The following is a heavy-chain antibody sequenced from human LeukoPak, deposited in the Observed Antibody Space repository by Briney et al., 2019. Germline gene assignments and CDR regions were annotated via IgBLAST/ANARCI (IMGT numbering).Heavy chain of an antibody. CDR3: ARGMRLLWFGELRNHFDY. CDR1: GYTFTSYG. Sequence: GASVKVSCKASGYTFTSYGISWVRQAPGQGLGWMGWISAYNGNTNYAQKLQGRVTMTTDTSTSTAYMELRSLRSDDTAVYYCARGMRLLWFGELRNHFDYWGQGTLVTVSS. D-gene: IGHD3-10*01. V-gene: IGHV1-18*01. J-gene: IGHJ4*02. CDR2: ISAYNGNT.